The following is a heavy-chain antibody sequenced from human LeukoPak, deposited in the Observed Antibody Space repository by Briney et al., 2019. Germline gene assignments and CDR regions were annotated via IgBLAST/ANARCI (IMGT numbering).Heavy chain of an antibody. CDR1: GFTFSRNV. V-gene: IGHV3-30*01. CDR3: AKGGIPTGPYYYFYYMDV. Sequence: GGSLRLSCVASGFTFSRNVLHWVRQAPGKGLEWVATISYDGNNEFHADSVKGRFTISRDNSRNTVYLQMDSLRPEDTAVYHCAKGGIPTGPYYYFYYMDVWGNGTTVTVSS. D-gene: IGHD3/OR15-3a*01. CDR2: ISYDGNNE. J-gene: IGHJ6*03.